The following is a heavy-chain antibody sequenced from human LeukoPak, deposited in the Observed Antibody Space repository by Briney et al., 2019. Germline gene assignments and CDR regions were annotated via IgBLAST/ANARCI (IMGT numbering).Heavy chain of an antibody. CDR3: GRDYGVTPRWGYFDN. J-gene: IGHJ4*02. CDR2: INPSSGST. V-gene: IGHV1-46*01. Sequence: ASVKVSCKTSGYTFTSYYVHWVRQAPGQGLEWMGIINPSSGSTTYARSFQGRVTMTRDASTSTVYMELSSLRSEDTAVYYCGRDYGVTPRWGYFDNWGQGTLVTVSS. D-gene: IGHD2-21*02. CDR1: GYTFTSYY.